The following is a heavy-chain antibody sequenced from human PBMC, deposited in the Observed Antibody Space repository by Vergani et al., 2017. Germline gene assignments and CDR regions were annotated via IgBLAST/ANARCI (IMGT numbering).Heavy chain of an antibody. CDR1: GYSFTNYW. Sequence: EVQLVQSGAEVKKPGESLKISCQISGYSFTNYWIGWVRQMPGKGLEWMGIIYPGDSDTRYSPSFQGQVTISADKSISTAYLQWSSLKASDTAMYYCARYCSGGSCYGGSGMDVWGQGTTVTVSS. V-gene: IGHV5-51*01. CDR3: ARYCSGGSCYGGSGMDV. CDR2: IYPGDSDT. J-gene: IGHJ6*02. D-gene: IGHD2-15*01.